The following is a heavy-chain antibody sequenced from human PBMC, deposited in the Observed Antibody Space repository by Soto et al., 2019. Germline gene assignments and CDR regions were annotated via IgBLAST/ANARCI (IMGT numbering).Heavy chain of an antibody. D-gene: IGHD3-3*01. CDR2: IKSKTDGGTT. CDR1: GFTFSNAW. CDR3: TTNVLRLPGYYYYYYMDV. J-gene: IGHJ6*03. Sequence: GGSLRLSCAASGFTFSNAWMSWVRQAPGKGLEWVGRIKSKTDGGTTDYAAPVKGRFTISRDDSKNTLYLQMNSLKTEDTAVYYCTTNVLRLPGYYYYYYMDVWGKGTTVTVSS. V-gene: IGHV3-15*01.